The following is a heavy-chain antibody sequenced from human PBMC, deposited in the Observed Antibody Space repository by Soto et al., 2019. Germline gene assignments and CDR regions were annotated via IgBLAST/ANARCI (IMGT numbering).Heavy chain of an antibody. CDR2: MNPNSGNT. J-gene: IGHJ3*02. CDR3: ATAVVVVTAIRLNDAFDI. D-gene: IGHD2-21*02. Sequence: ASVKVSCKASGYTFTSYYINWVRQATGQGLEWMGWMNPNSGNTGYAQKFQGRVTMTRNTSISTAYMELSSLRSEDTAVYYCATAVVVVTAIRLNDAFDIWGQGTMVTVSS. V-gene: IGHV1-8*01. CDR1: GYTFTSYY.